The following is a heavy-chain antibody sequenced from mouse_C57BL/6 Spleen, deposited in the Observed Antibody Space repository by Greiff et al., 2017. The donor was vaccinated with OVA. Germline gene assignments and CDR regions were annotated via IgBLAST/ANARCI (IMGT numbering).Heavy chain of an antibody. V-gene: IGHV1-81*01. J-gene: IGHJ2*01. CDR3: ARSDGSSYVYYFDY. CDR2: IYPRSGNT. Sequence: QVQLKQSGAELARPGASVKLSCKASGYTFTSYGISWVKQRPGQGLEWIGEIYPRSGNTYSNEKFKGKATLTAATSSSTAYLDLRSQTSENSAIYFCARSDGSSYVYYFDYWGQGTTRTVSS. CDR1: GYTFTSYG. D-gene: IGHD1-1*01.